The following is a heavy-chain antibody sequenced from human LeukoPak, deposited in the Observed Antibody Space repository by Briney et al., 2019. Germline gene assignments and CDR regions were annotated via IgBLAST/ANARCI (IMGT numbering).Heavy chain of an antibody. CDR3: ARARPLYCSGGSCDWFDP. V-gene: IGHV4-59*01. CDR2: IYYSGST. CDR1: GGSISSYY. Sequence: PSETLSLTYTVSGGSISSYYWSWIRQPPGKGLEWIGYIYYSGSTNYNPSLKSRVTISADTSKNQFSLKLSSVTAADTAVYYCARARPLYCSGGSCDWFDPWGQGTLVTVSS. D-gene: IGHD2-15*01. J-gene: IGHJ5*02.